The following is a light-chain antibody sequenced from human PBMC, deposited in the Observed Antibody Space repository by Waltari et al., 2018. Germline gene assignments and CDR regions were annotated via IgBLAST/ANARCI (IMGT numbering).Light chain of an antibody. CDR3: GTWDSSLSGAV. V-gene: IGLV1-51*02. Sequence: QSVLTQPPSVSAAPGQRVTISCSGGSSNIGNNYVSWYRQFPGTAPKLLIYEDTERPSGIPGRFSGAKSGTSATRGITGLQAGDEADYYCGTWDSSLSGAVFGGGTHLTVL. CDR1: SSNIGNNY. J-gene: IGLJ7*01. CDR2: EDT.